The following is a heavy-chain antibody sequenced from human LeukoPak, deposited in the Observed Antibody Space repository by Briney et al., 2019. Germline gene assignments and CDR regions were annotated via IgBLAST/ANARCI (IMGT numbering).Heavy chain of an antibody. Sequence: GGSLRLSCAASGFTFSSYAMSGVRQAPGKGLEWVSVIGSSGGNTYSADSVKGRFTISRDNSRNTLYLQMNSLRAEDTAVYYCAKDLETTSRGGYWGQGTLVTVSS. V-gene: IGHV3-23*01. J-gene: IGHJ4*02. CDR3: AKDLETTSRGGY. CDR1: GFTFSSYA. D-gene: IGHD4-11*01. CDR2: IGSSGGNT.